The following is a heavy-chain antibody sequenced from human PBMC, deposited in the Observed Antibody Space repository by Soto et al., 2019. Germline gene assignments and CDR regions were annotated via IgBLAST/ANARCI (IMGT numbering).Heavy chain of an antibody. D-gene: IGHD4-17*01. Sequence: SATXSLTCTVSVVSIIYNDFIWIRHVPGKGLEWIRYTFDSGSTSYNPSLKSRANISGDPSKNQFSLRLTSVTAADTALYYCARGKRNDSGEDYFEDRGQGTLV. CDR1: VVSIIYND. CDR3: ARGKRNDSGEDYFED. V-gene: IGHV4-59*01. CDR2: TFDSGST. J-gene: IGHJ4*02.